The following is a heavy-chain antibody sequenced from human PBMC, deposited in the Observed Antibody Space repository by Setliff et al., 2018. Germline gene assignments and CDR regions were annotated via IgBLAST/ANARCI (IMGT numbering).Heavy chain of an antibody. Sequence: GASVKVSCKASGYSFSTYAMSWIRQAPGQGLEWMGWINTNTGSPSYAQGFTGRFVFSLDTSVSTAYLQISSLKPEDTAVYYCARDLGYCSRTSCHGDWFDPWGQGTLVTVSS. CDR2: INTNTGSP. CDR1: GYSFSTYA. CDR3: ARDLGYCSRTSCHGDWFDP. J-gene: IGHJ5*02. D-gene: IGHD2-2*01. V-gene: IGHV7-4-1*02.